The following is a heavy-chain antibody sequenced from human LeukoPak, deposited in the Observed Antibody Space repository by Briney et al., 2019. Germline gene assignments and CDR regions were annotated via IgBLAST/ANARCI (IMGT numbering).Heavy chain of an antibody. V-gene: IGHV4-38-2*01. CDR1: GYSISSGYY. CDR3: ARGYCSSTSCYGWFDP. CDR2: IYHSGST. J-gene: IGHJ5*02. D-gene: IGHD2-2*01. Sequence: SETLSLTCAVSGYSISSGYYWGWIRQPPGKGLEWIGSIYHSGSTYYNPSLKSRVTTSVDRSNNQFSLRLTSVTAADTAVYYCARGYCSSTSCYGWFDPWGQGILVTVSS.